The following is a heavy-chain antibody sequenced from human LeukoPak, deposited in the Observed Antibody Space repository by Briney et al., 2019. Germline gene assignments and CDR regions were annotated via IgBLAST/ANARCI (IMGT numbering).Heavy chain of an antibody. D-gene: IGHD2-2*01. J-gene: IGHJ6*02. CDR2: IYYSGST. Sequence: SETLSLTCTVSGGSISSYYWSWIRQPPGKGLEWIGYIYYSGSTNYNPSLKSRVTISVDTSKNQFSLKLSSVTAADTAVYYCARDRREGYCSSTSCYYYYGMDVWGQGTTVTVSS. CDR1: GGSISSYY. V-gene: IGHV4-59*12. CDR3: ARDRREGYCSSTSCYYYYGMDV.